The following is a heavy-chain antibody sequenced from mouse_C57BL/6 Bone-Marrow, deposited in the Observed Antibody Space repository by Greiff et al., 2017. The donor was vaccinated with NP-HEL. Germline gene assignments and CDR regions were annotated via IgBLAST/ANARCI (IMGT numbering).Heavy chain of an antibody. V-gene: IGHV3-3*01. CDR1: GFSINSDCY. Sequence: EVQRVESGPSLVRPSQTLSLTCTVTGFSINSDCYWIWIRQFPGNKLEYIGYTFYSGITYYNPSLESRTYITRDTSKNQFSLKLSSVTTEDTATYYCARGQDYYGKPFDYWGQGTTLTVSS. CDR3: ARGQDYYGKPFDY. CDR2: TFYSGIT. D-gene: IGHD1-1*01. J-gene: IGHJ2*01.